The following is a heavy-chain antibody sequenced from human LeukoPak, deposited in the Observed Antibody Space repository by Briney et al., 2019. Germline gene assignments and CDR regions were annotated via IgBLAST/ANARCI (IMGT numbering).Heavy chain of an antibody. CDR1: GLTVSSNY. V-gene: IGHV3-15*07. CDR2: IKSKTEGGTT. J-gene: IGHJ2*01. Sequence: GGSLRLSCAASGLTVSSNYMNWVRQAPGKGLEWVGRIKSKTEGGTTDFAAPVKGRFTISRDDSENTLYLQMNSLKIEDTAVYYCSYGANFYFDVWGRGTLVTVAS. CDR3: SYGANFYFDV. D-gene: IGHD1-1*01.